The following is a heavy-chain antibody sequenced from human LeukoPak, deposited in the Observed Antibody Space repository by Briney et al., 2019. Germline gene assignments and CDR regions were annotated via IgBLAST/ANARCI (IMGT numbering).Heavy chain of an antibody. CDR3: ARVYSSGWPDYFDY. D-gene: IGHD6-19*01. V-gene: IGHV4-59*01. J-gene: IGHJ4*02. CDR1: GGSISSYY. Sequence: SETLSLTSTVSGGSISSYYWSWIRQPPGKGLKWSVYTYYSRSTNSNTSLNSRVTISVDTSKNQFSLKLSSVTAADTAVYYCARVYSSGWPDYFDYWGQGTLVTVSS. CDR2: TYYSRST.